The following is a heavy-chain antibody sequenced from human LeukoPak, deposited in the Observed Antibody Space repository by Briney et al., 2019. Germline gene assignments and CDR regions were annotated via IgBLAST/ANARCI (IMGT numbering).Heavy chain of an antibody. CDR3: AGDIPSGFYTPDY. Sequence: PGGSLRLSCVASGFTFSDYWMSWVRQAPGMGLEWVANIETDGDQENYVDSVKGRFTISRDNARNSLYLQMNSLRDEDTAVYYCAGDIPSGFYTPDYWGRGTLVTVSS. CDR1: GFTFSDYW. D-gene: IGHD5-12*01. V-gene: IGHV3-7*01. CDR2: IETDGDQE. J-gene: IGHJ4*02.